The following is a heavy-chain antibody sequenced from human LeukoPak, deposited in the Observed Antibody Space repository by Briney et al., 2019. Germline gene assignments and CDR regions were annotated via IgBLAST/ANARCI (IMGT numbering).Heavy chain of an antibody. Sequence: ASVKVSCKASGYTFTNYGITWVRQAPGRGLEWMGWISPFNGNTSSAQKLQDRVTMTTDPSTSTAYMELRSLRSDDTAIYYCARDGYYGSGSYYLIDYWGQGSLVTVSS. CDR2: ISPFNGNT. CDR1: GYTFTNYG. D-gene: IGHD3-10*01. CDR3: ARDGYYGSGSYYLIDY. J-gene: IGHJ4*02. V-gene: IGHV1-18*04.